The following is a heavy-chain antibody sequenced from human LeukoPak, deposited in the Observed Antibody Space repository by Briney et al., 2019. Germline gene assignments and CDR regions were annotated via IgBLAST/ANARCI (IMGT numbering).Heavy chain of an antibody. Sequence: GASLKISCKGSGYRFTSYWIGWVRPMPGKGLEWMGIIYPGDSDTRYSPSFQGQVTISADKSISTAYLQWSSLKASDTAMYYCARHKGEAVQLWDYFDYWGQGTLVTVSS. D-gene: IGHD5-18*01. V-gene: IGHV5-51*01. CDR1: GYRFTSYW. CDR3: ARHKGEAVQLWDYFDY. J-gene: IGHJ4*02. CDR2: IYPGDSDT.